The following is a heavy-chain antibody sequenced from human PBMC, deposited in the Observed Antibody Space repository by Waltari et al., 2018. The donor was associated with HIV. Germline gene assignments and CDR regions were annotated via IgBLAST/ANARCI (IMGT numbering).Heavy chain of an antibody. Sequence: QVQLQESGPGLVKPSQTLSLTCTVSGCSFSSSFSYWIWMRPHPEKGLEWLGYICFRGNSDYDPSHKSRLTMSVDMSKNQFSMKLSSVTAAVTAVYYCAKYFHGRGTYYSNWFDPWGQGTLVTVSS. V-gene: IGHV4-31*03. J-gene: IGHJ5*02. CDR3: AKYFHGRGTYYSNWFDP. CDR2: ICFRGNS. D-gene: IGHD3-10*01. CDR1: GCSFSSSFSY.